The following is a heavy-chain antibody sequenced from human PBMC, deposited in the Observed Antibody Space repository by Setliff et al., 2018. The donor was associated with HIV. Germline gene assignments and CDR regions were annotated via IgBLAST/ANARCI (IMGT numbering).Heavy chain of an antibody. Sequence: GASVKVSCKASGYTLSSYAINWVRQAPGQGLEWMGGIIPVYGTPKYAQKMQGRVTITTIESTSTAYMELTSLRSDGTAVHYCARIRGVIADASDIWGQGTMVTVSS. V-gene: IGHV1-69*05. J-gene: IGHJ3*02. CDR2: IIPVYGTP. D-gene: IGHD3-10*01. CDR1: GYTLSSYA. CDR3: ARIRGVIADASDI.